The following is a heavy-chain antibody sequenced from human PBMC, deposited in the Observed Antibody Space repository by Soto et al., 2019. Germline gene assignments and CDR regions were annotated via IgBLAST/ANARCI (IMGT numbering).Heavy chain of an antibody. V-gene: IGHV1-2*02. J-gene: IGHJ6*02. Sequence: GASVKVSCKASGYTFTGYYMHWVRQAPGQGLEWMGWINPNSGGTNYAQKFQGRVTMTRDTSISTAYMELSRLRSDDTAVYYCARDQGWFGELTYYYYGMDVWGQGTTVTSP. D-gene: IGHD3-10*01. CDR2: INPNSGGT. CDR1: GYTFTGYY. CDR3: ARDQGWFGELTYYYYGMDV.